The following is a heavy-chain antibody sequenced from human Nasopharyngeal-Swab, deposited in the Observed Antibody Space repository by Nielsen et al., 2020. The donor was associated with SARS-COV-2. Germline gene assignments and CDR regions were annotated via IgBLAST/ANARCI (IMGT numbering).Heavy chain of an antibody. CDR2: ISPNSGGT. V-gene: IGHV1-2*06. J-gene: IGHJ4*02. D-gene: IGHD2-8*01. CDR3: ASPYCTNGVCYSRAGFDS. CDR1: GYTFTVYF. Sequence: ASVQVSCKASGYTFTVYFLHWVRQAPGQGLEWMVRISPNSGGTNYAQKFQGRVTMTSDTSISTAYMELSSLRSDDTAVYYCASPYCTNGVCYSRAGFDSWGQGSLVTVSS.